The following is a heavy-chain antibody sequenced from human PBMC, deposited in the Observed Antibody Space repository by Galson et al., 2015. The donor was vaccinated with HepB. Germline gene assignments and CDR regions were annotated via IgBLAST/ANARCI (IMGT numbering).Heavy chain of an antibody. D-gene: IGHD4-17*01. Sequence: SLRLSCAASGFSFNTYSMRWVRQTPGKGLEWMAVISYDGSKEYYADSVQGRFTVSRDDSKNMLYLQMNSLRAEDTAVFYCARGGRYTIYGDYFDYWGQGVLVTVSS. CDR3: ARGGRYTIYGDYFDY. V-gene: IGHV3-30*04. CDR1: GFSFNTYS. J-gene: IGHJ4*02. CDR2: ISYDGSKE.